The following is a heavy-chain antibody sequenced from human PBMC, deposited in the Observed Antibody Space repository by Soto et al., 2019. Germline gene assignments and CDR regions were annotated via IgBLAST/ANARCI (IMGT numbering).Heavy chain of an antibody. CDR1: GYTFTSYY. CDR3: ARDLSFGGWTYYYYGMDV. CDR2: INPSGGST. J-gene: IGHJ6*04. Sequence: QVQLVQSGAEVKKPGASVKVSCKASGYTFTSYYMHWVRQAPGQGLEWMGIINPSGGSTSYAQKFQGRVTMTRDTSTSTVYMELSSLRSEDTAVYYCARDLSFGGWTYYYYGMDVWGKGTTVTVSS. D-gene: IGHD6-19*01. V-gene: IGHV1-46*01.